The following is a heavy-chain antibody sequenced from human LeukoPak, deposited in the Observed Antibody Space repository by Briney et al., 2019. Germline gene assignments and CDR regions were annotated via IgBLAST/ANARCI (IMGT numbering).Heavy chain of an antibody. CDR1: GFPFSNYA. Sequence: GGSLILSCAASGFPFSNYAMSWVRQAPGKGLEWVSAFSGRGGSTYYADSVKGRFTISSDNSKNTLYLQMNSLRGEDTARYYCAKVGVPATGGFHHWGQGTLVTVSS. CDR3: AKVGVPATGGFHH. D-gene: IGHD6-13*01. CDR2: FSGRGGST. V-gene: IGHV3-23*01. J-gene: IGHJ1*01.